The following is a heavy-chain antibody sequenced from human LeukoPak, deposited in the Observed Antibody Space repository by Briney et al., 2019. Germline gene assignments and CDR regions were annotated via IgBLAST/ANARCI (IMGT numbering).Heavy chain of an antibody. CDR2: IYSSGST. D-gene: IGHD3-9*01. CDR3: ARGITYYDILTGYYIPNNFDH. Sequence: SETLSLTCTVSGGFFSSYYWTWIRQPAGKGLEWIGHIYSSGSTNYNPSLKSRVTMSIDTSKYQFSLMLNSVTAADTALYYCARGITYYDILTGYYIPNNFDHWGQGTLVTVFS. V-gene: IGHV4-4*07. J-gene: IGHJ4*02. CDR1: GGFFSSYY.